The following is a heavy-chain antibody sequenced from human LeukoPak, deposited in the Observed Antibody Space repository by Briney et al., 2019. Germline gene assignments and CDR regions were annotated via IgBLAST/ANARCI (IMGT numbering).Heavy chain of an antibody. V-gene: IGHV1-2*06. Sequence: GASVKVSCKASGGTFSSYAISWVRQAPGQGLEWMGRINPNSGGTNYAQKFQGRVTMTRDTSISTAYMELSRLRSDDTAVYYCARDGGDNWFDPWGQGTLVTVSS. J-gene: IGHJ5*02. CDR3: ARDGGDNWFDP. D-gene: IGHD3-16*01. CDR2: INPNSGGT. CDR1: GGTFSSYA.